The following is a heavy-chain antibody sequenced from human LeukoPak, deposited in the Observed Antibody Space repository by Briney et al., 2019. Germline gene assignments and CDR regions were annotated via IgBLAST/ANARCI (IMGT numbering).Heavy chain of an antibody. CDR1: GFTFSSYA. CDR2: ISYDGSNK. CDR3: ARGLLWFGEPSF. J-gene: IGHJ4*02. V-gene: IGHV3-30*14. D-gene: IGHD3-10*01. Sequence: GRSLRLSCAASGFTFSSYAMHWVRQAPGKGLEWVAVISYDGSNKYYADSVKGRFTISRDNSKDTLYLQMNSLRAEDTAVYYCARGLLWFGEPSFGGQGTLVTVSS.